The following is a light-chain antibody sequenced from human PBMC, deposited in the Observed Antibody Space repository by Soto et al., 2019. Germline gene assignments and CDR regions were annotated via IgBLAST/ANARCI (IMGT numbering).Light chain of an antibody. J-gene: IGLJ1*01. Sequence: QSALAQPRSVSGSPGQAVAISCTGTSSDVGGYDYVSWYQQHPGKAPNVIIFDVSKRPSGVPDRFSGSKSGNTVSLTISGLQAEDEADYFCCSYAGGPYVVGTGTKVTVL. CDR3: CSYAGGPYV. V-gene: IGLV2-11*01. CDR1: SSDVGGYDY. CDR2: DVS.